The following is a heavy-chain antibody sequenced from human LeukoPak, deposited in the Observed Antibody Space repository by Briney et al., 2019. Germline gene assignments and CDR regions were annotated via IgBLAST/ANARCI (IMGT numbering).Heavy chain of an antibody. CDR3: AKDRRLAYCGGDCFAG. V-gene: IGHV3-23*01. Sequence: PGGSLRLSCAASGFTFSSYSMNWVRQAPGKGLEWVSAISGSGGSTYYADSVKGRFTISRDNSKNTLYLQMNSLRAEDTAVYYCAKDRRLAYCGGDCFAGWGQGTLVTVSS. CDR2: ISGSGGST. D-gene: IGHD2-21*02. J-gene: IGHJ4*02. CDR1: GFTFSSYS.